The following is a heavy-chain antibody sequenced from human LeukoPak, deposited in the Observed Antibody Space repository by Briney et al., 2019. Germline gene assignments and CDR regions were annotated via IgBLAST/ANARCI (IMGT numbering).Heavy chain of an antibody. J-gene: IGHJ6*02. CDR1: GGSISRSGYY. V-gene: IGHV4-31*03. Sequence: SETLSLTCTVSGGSISRSGYYWSWIRQHPGKGLEWIGYIYYSGSTYYNPSLKSRVTISVGTSKNQFSLKLSSVTAADTAVYYCARDLRSSSSSGINYYGMDVWGQGTTVTVFS. D-gene: IGHD6-6*01. CDR3: ARDLRSSSSSGINYYGMDV. CDR2: IYYSGST.